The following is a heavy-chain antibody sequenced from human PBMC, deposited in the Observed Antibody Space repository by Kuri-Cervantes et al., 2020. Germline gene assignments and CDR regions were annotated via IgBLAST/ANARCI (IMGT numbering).Heavy chain of an antibody. CDR1: GGSVSSGSYY. CDR3: ARGYYDSSGYTFDY. CDR2: IYYSGST. J-gene: IGHJ4*02. V-gene: IGHV4-61*01. D-gene: IGHD3-22*01. Sequence: SETLSLTCTVSGGSVSSGSYYWSWIRQPPGKGLEWIGYIYYSGSTNYNPSLKSRVTISVDTSENQFSLKLSSVTAADTAVYYCARGYYDSSGYTFDYWGQGTLVTVSS.